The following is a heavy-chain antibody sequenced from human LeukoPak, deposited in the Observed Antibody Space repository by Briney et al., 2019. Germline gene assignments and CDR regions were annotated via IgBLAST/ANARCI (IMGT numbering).Heavy chain of an antibody. Sequence: GASVKVSCKASGGTFSSYAISWVRQAPGQGLEWMGGIIPIFGTANYAQKFQGRVTITADKSTSTAYMELSSLRSEDTAVYYCARDNGYNRLGGSRGYYYYYMDVWGKGTTVTVSS. CDR2: IIPIFGTA. CDR3: ARDNGYNRLGGSRGYYYYYMDV. D-gene: IGHD5-24*01. CDR1: GGTFSSYA. J-gene: IGHJ6*03. V-gene: IGHV1-69*06.